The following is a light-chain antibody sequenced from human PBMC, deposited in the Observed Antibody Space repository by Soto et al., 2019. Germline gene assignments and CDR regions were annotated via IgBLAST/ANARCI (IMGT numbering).Light chain of an antibody. CDR3: SSYTRSATLQ. J-gene: IGLJ2*01. Sequence: QSALTQPASVSGSPGQSITISCTGTSSDVGVYNSVSWFRQHPGRAPKLMIYDVTNRPSGISNRFSGSKSGNTASLTISGLQAEDEADYYCSSYTRSATLQFGGGTKLTVL. V-gene: IGLV2-14*01. CDR1: SSDVGVYNS. CDR2: DVT.